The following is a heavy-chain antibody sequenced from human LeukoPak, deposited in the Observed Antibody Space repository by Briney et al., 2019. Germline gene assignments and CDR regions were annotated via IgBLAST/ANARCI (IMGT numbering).Heavy chain of an antibody. V-gene: IGHV4-31*03. CDR1: GGSISSGGYY. CDR2: IYYSGST. J-gene: IGHJ3*02. D-gene: IGHD3-10*01. Sequence: SETLSLTCTVSGGSISSGGYYWSWIRQHPGKGLEWIGYIYYSGSTYYNPYLKSRVTISVDTSKNQFSLKLSSVTAADTAVYYCARVMGYYYGSGKFYRAFDIWGQATMVTVSS. CDR3: ARVMGYYYGSGKFYRAFDI.